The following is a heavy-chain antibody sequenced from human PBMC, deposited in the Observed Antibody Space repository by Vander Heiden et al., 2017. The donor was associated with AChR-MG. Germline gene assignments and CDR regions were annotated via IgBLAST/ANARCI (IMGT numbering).Heavy chain of an antibody. CDR2: ISSSSSYI. CDR3: ARDQMSGDYGGGFDY. J-gene: IGHJ4*02. V-gene: IGHV3-21*01. D-gene: IGHD4-17*01. CDR1: GFTFSRYS. Sequence: EVQLVESGGGLVKPGGSLRLSCAASGFTFSRYSMNWVRQAPGKGLEWVSSISSSSSYIYYADSVKGRFTISRDNAKNSLYLQMNSLRAEDTAVYYCARDQMSGDYGGGFDYWGQGTLVTVSS.